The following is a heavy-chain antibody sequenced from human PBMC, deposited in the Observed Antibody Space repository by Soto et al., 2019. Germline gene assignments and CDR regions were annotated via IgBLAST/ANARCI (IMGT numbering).Heavy chain of an antibody. CDR1: GYTFTSYA. CDR3: ARGWNSNWNDESEYYYYYMDV. D-gene: IGHD1-1*01. V-gene: IGHV1-3*01. CDR2: INAGNGNT. Sequence: ASVKVSCKASGYTFTSYAMHWVRQAPGQRLEWMGWINAGNGNTKYSQKFQGRVTITRDTSASTAYMELSSLRSEDTAVYYCARGWNSNWNDESEYYYYYMDVWGKRTTVTVSS. J-gene: IGHJ6*03.